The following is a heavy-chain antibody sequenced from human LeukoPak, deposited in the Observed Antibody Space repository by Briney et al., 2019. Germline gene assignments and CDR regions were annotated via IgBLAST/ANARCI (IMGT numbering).Heavy chain of an antibody. CDR3: ARPSSGYRDAFDI. D-gene: IGHD3-22*01. V-gene: IGHV5-51*01. CDR1: GFSFNTYW. CDR2: IYPGDSDT. J-gene: IGHJ3*02. Sequence: GESPKISCRVSGFSFNTYWIGWVRQMPGKGLEWMGIIYPGDSDTRYSPSFQGQVTISADKSITTAYLQWSSLKASDTAMYYCARPSSGYRDAFDIWGQGTMVTVSS.